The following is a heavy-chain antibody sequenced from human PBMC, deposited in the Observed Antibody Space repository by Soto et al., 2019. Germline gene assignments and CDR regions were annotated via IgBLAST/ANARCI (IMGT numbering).Heavy chain of an antibody. CDR3: ARSVAVPGAHIDY. CDR1: GGSISGSY. Sequence: SETLSLTCSVSGGSISGSYWSWIRQSPGKGLEWLGYIYYTGSTNYSPSLRSRVSISVDTSKNEFSLRLSSVTAADTAVYFCARSVAVPGAHIDYWGQGTQVTVSS. D-gene: IGHD6-19*01. J-gene: IGHJ4*02. V-gene: IGHV4-59*01. CDR2: IYYTGST.